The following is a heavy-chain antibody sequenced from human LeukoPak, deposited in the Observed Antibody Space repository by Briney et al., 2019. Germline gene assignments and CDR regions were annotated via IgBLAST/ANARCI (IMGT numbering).Heavy chain of an antibody. CDR2: INQDGGVQ. V-gene: IGHV3-7*04. J-gene: IGHJ5*02. CDR1: GFTFSSHW. Sequence: PGGSLRLSCAASGFTFSSHWMNWVRQAPGKGLEWVANINQDGGVQYYVDSVKGRFTISRDNAENSLYLQMNSLRAEDTAVYYCARGMTVAANRFDPWGQGTLVTVSS. D-gene: IGHD6-19*01. CDR3: ARGMTVAANRFDP.